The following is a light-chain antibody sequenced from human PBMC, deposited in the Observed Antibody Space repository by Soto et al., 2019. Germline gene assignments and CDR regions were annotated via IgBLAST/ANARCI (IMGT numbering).Light chain of an antibody. V-gene: IGKV1-6*01. CDR3: LQDYNYPRT. CDR2: AAS. J-gene: IGKJ1*01. Sequence: IQVTQSPSSLSASVGDRVTITCRASQGFSNYLAWYQQKPGTVPKLLIYAASSLQSGVPSRFSGSGSGTDFTLTISSLQPEDFATYYCLQDYNYPRTFGQGTKVDIK. CDR1: QGFSNY.